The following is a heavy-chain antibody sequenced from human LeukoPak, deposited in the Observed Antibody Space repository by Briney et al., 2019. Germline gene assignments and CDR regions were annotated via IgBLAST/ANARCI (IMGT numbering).Heavy chain of an antibody. J-gene: IGHJ6*04. CDR1: GFTFYNYG. CDR3: AELGITMIGGV. CDR2: ITASGAAT. Sequence: GGSLRLSCAVSGFTFYNYGMSWVRQAPGKGLEWVSAITASGAATYIADSVKGRFTISRDNAKNSLYLQMNSLRAEDTAVYYCAELGITMIGGVWGKGTTVTISS. D-gene: IGHD3-10*02. V-gene: IGHV3-23*01.